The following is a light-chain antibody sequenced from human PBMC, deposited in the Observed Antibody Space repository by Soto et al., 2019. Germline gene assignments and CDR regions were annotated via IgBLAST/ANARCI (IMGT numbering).Light chain of an antibody. J-gene: IGKJ1*01. CDR1: QSVLYRSNNKNY. Sequence: DIVMTQSPDSLAVSLGERATINCKSSQSVLYRSNNKNYLAWYQQKPGQPPKLLIYWASTRESGVPDRFSGSGSVTDFTLTISNLQAEDVAVYYCQQYYSAPSWTFGQGTKVEIK. V-gene: IGKV4-1*01. CDR2: WAS. CDR3: QQYYSAPSWT.